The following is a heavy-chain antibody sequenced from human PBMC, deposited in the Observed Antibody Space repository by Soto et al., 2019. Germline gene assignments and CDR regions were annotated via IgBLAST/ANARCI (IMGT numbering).Heavy chain of an antibody. CDR1: GFTFHNYA. J-gene: IGHJ4*03. Sequence: GGSLILSWAASGFTFHNYAMSLVRPPPGKGLEWVSSISGPGDDTYYADSVKGRFTISRDNSKNTLHLEMTSLRAEDTALYYCAKKEEYDHVWGKSPLDWGQGTLVSV. CDR2: ISGPGDDT. D-gene: IGHD3-16*01. V-gene: IGHV3-23*01. CDR3: AKKEEYDHVWGKSPLD.